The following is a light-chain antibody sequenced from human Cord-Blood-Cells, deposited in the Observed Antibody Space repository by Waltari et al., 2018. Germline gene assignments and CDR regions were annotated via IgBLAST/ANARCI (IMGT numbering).Light chain of an antibody. CDR3: SSYTSSSTVV. Sequence: QSALTQPASVSGSPGQSITISCTGTRSDVGGYNYVSWYQQHPGKAPKLMIYDVSNRPSGVSNRFSGSKSGNMASLTISGLQAEDEADYYCSSYTSSSTVVFGGGTKLTVL. J-gene: IGLJ2*01. V-gene: IGLV2-14*01. CDR2: DVS. CDR1: RSDVGGYNY.